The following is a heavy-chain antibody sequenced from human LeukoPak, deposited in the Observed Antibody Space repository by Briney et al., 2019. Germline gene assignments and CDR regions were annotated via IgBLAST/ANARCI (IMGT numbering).Heavy chain of an antibody. D-gene: IGHD1-26*01. J-gene: IGHJ3*02. CDR3: ARDRGISGSPPPIDAFDI. CDR2: IYHSGNT. V-gene: IGHV4-39*07. CDR1: GGSISSGGYY. Sequence: PSETLSLTCTVSGGSISSGGYYWSWIRQPPGKGLEWIGEIYHSGNTNYNPSLKSRVAISVDKSKNQFSLELNSVTAADTAVYYCARDRGISGSPPPIDAFDIWGQGTTVTVSS.